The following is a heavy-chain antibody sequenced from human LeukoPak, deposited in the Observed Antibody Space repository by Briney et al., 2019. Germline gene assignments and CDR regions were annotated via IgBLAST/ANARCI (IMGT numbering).Heavy chain of an antibody. CDR1: GESLSGLY. Sequence: SETLSLTCAVNGESLSGLYWNWIRQSPGKGREWIGENNQSGTTDYNPSLKNRVTMSVDTSKNQCSVKLTSVTAADTAVYFCGNKPDMSCRGGYCHVIDYWGQGTLVTVSS. D-gene: IGHD2-21*02. J-gene: IGHJ4*02. CDR2: NNQSGTT. V-gene: IGHV4-34*01. CDR3: GNKPDMSCRGGYCHVIDY.